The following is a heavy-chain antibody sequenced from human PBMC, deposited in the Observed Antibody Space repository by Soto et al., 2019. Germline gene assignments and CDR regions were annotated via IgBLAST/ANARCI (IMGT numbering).Heavy chain of an antibody. Sequence: PGGSLRLSCAASGFTFSNYTMHWVRQAPGKGLEWVALISYDGNNKYYADSVMGRFTISRDNSKNTLYLQMNSLRAEDTAVYYCARAEWLSTAFDIWGQGTMVTVSS. D-gene: IGHD3-3*01. CDR3: ARAEWLSTAFDI. CDR2: ISYDGNNK. V-gene: IGHV3-30-3*01. CDR1: GFTFSNYT. J-gene: IGHJ3*02.